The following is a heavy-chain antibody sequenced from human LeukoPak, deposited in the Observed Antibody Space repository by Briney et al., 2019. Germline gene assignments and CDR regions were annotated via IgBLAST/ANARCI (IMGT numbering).Heavy chain of an antibody. V-gene: IGHV4-39*01. CDR2: IYYSGST. CDR3: ARHKREIAVAGLNAFDI. J-gene: IGHJ3*02. CDR1: GGSISSSSYY. D-gene: IGHD6-19*01. Sequence: SETLSLTCTVSGGSISSSSYYWGWIRQPPGKGLEWIGSIYYSGSTYYNPSLKSRVTISVDTPKNQFSLKLSSVTAADTAVYYCARHKREIAVAGLNAFDIWGQGTMVTVSS.